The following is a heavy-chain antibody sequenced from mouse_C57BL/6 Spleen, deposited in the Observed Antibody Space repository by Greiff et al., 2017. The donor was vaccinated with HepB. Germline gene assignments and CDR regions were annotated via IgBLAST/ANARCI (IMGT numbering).Heavy chain of an antibody. J-gene: IGHJ2*01. CDR1: GFTFSDYG. CDR3: ERGGYWDRGFDY. Sequence: EVKLVESGGGLVKPGGSLKLSCAASGFTFSDYGMHWVRQAPEKGLEWVAYISSGSSTIYYADTVKGRFTISRDNAKNTLFLQMTRLRSEDTAMFYCERGGYWDRGFDYWGQGTTLTVSS. CDR2: ISSGSSTI. D-gene: IGHD4-1*01. V-gene: IGHV5-17*01.